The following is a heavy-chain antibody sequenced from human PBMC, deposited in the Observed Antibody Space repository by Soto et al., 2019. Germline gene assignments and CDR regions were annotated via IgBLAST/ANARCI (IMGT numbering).Heavy chain of an antibody. CDR2: IYYSGST. CDR3: ASRLREHYYDSSGYYSGYFDY. D-gene: IGHD3-22*01. J-gene: IGHJ4*02. CDR1: GGSISSGGYY. Sequence: SETLSLTCTVSGGSISSGGYYWSWIRQHPGKGLEWIGYIYYSGSTYYNPSLKSRVTISVDTSKNQFSLKLSSVTAADTAVYYCASRLREHYYDSSGYYSGYFDYWGQGTLVTVSS. V-gene: IGHV4-31*03.